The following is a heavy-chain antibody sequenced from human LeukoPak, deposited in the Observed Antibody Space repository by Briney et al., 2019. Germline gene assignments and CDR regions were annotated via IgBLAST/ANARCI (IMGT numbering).Heavy chain of an antibody. CDR3: TRELEYRGSPDDAFDI. V-gene: IGHV3-74*01. Sequence: PGGSLRLSCAASGFSFSYFWMHWVCQAPGKGLVWVSRINRDGSGTSYADSVKGRFTISRDNAKNTLSLQMNSLRAEDTAVYYCTRELEYRGSPDDAFDIWGQGTMVTVSS. CDR1: GFSFSYFW. CDR2: INRDGSGT. J-gene: IGHJ3*02. D-gene: IGHD1-26*01.